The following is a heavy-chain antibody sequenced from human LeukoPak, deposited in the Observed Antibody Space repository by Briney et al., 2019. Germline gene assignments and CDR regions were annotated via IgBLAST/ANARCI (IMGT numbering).Heavy chain of an antibody. CDR2: IIPIFGTA. Sequence: GASVKVSCKASRGTFSSYAISWVQQAPGQGLEGMGGIIPIFGTANYAQKFQGRVTITADKSTSTAYMELSSLRSEDTAVYYCARGANGDYVFSAFDIWGQGTMVTVSS. D-gene: IGHD4-17*01. J-gene: IGHJ3*02. CDR1: RGTFSSYA. V-gene: IGHV1-69*06. CDR3: ARGANGDYVFSAFDI.